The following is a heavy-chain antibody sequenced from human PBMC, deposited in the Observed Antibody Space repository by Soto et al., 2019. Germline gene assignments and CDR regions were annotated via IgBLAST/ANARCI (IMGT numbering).Heavy chain of an antibody. CDR2: IIPMFDKT. CDR3: ATLGY. D-gene: IGHD7-27*01. V-gene: IGHV1-69*12. J-gene: IGHJ4*02. Sequence: QVQLVQSGAEVKKPGSSVKVSCKASGDTFSDYAFSWVRQAPGQGLEWMGGIIPMFDKTNYAQKFQGRVTVTADESTNTVYIERTSLRSEDTGVYYCATLGYWGQGTLVTVSS. CDR1: GDTFSDYA.